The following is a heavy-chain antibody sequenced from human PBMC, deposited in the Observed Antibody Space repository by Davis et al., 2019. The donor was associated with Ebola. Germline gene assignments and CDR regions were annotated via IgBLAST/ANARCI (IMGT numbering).Heavy chain of an antibody. V-gene: IGHV3-30-3*01. D-gene: IGHD5-24*01. CDR2: ISYDGSNK. Sequence: GESLKISCAASGFIFSNYWMSWVRQAPGKGLEWVAVISYDGSNKYYADSVKGRFTISRDNSKNTLYLQMNSLRAEDTAVYYCARDLGMGTRRGYKARYYYYGMDVWGKGTTVTVSS. CDR3: ARDLGMGTRRGYKARYYYYGMDV. J-gene: IGHJ6*04. CDR1: GFIFSNYW.